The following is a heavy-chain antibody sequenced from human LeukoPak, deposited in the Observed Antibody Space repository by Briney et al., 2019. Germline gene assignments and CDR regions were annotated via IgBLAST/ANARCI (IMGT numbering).Heavy chain of an antibody. CDR3: ARGLGFSSGYYYFDY. J-gene: IGHJ4*02. CDR1: GGTFSSYS. V-gene: IGHV1-69*13. CDR2: IIPIFGTA. D-gene: IGHD3-22*01. Sequence: SVKVSCKASGGTFSSYSISWVRQAPGQGLEWMGGIIPIFGTANYAQKFQGRVTITADESTSTAYMELSSLRSEDTAVYYCARGLGFSSGYYYFDYWGQGTLVTVSS.